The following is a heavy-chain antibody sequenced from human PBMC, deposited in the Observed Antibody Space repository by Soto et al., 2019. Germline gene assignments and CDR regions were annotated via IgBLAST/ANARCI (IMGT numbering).Heavy chain of an antibody. D-gene: IGHD1-26*01. Sequence: EVQLWESGGDFIQPGGSLRDCCAASGFTFTNYAMSWVRQAPGKGLEWVSTIDHAGVNTHYADSVKGRFTISRDNSKGTLYLQMNSLRADDTAIYYCATDVGPIMFDYWGQGALITVSS. CDR2: IDHAGVNT. J-gene: IGHJ4*02. V-gene: IGHV3-23*01. CDR3: ATDVGPIMFDY. CDR1: GFTFTNYA.